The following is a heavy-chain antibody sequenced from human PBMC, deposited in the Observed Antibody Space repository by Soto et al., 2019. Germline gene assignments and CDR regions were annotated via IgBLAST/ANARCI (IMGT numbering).Heavy chain of an antibody. D-gene: IGHD3-10*01. CDR2: IHDTGRT. J-gene: IGHJ4*02. V-gene: IGHV4-4*07. CDR3: ARESFSGTYRFDS. Sequence: QVQLQESGPGLVRPSETLSLTCTVSGDSLSTYYWSCIRQPAGERLEWIGRIHDTGRTNYNPSLKSRVTMSVDTSKNKFSLRVNSVTAADTAVYYCARESFSGTYRFDSWGQGTLVTVSS. CDR1: GDSLSTYY.